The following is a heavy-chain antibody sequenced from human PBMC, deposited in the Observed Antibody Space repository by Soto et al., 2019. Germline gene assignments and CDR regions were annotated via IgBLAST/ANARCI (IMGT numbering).Heavy chain of an antibody. V-gene: IGHV4-59*08. Sequence: QVQLQESGPGLVKPSETLSLTCAVSGGSINNYYWSWIRQPPGKGLEWIGYIFYSGSTNYNPSLHNRVTITADTSKTRSPLKLCSATAADTAVYYCARRYGRAFDIWGQGTMISVSS. CDR2: IFYSGST. J-gene: IGHJ3*02. D-gene: IGHD4-17*01. CDR1: GGSINNYY. CDR3: ARRYGRAFDI.